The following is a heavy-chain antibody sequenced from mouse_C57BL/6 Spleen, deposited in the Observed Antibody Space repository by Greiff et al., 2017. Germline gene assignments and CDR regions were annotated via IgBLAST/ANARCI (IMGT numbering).Heavy chain of an antibody. CDR1: GYAFSSSW. J-gene: IGHJ2*01. CDR2: IYPGDGGT. CDR3: ARGAYSNDVGFDY. Sequence: QVQLQQSGPELVKPGASVKISCKASGYAFSSSWMNWVKQRPGKGLEWIGRIYPGDGGTNYNGKFKGKATLTAEKSSSTAYLQLSSLPSEDAAVYFCARGAYSNDVGFDYWGQGTTLTVSS. D-gene: IGHD2-12*01. V-gene: IGHV1-82*01.